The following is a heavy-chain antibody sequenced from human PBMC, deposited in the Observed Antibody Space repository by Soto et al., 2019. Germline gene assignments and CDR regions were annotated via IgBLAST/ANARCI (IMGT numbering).Heavy chain of an antibody. J-gene: IGHJ4*02. D-gene: IGHD4-17*01. CDR3: ARRYGGTFDY. CDR2: IYYSGST. CDR1: VGSISSYY. Sequence: PSETLSLTCTVSVGSISSYYWSWIRQPPGKGLEWIGYIYYSGSTNYNPSPKSRVTISVDTSKNQFSLKLSSVTAADTAVYYCARRYGGTFDYWGQGTLVTVSS. V-gene: IGHV4-59*08.